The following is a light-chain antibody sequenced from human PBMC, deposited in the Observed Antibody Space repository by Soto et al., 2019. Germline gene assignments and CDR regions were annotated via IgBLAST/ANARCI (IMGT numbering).Light chain of an antibody. CDR3: QQSYSTPWT. J-gene: IGKJ1*01. CDR2: AAS. CDR1: QSIDNY. Sequence: EIQMPQSPCSLSASVGGGCTSTCRASQSIDNYLSWYQQKPGKAPKLLIYAASSLQSGVPSRFSGSGSGTDFTLTISSLQPEDFATYYCQQSYSTPWTFGQGTKVDIK. V-gene: IGKV1-39*01.